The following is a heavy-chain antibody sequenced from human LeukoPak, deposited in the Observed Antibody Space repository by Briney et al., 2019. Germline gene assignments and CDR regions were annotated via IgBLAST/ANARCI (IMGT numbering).Heavy chain of an antibody. CDR2: MNQDGSAK. Sequence: GGSLRLSCAASGFTFSSYSMNWVRLAPGKGLEWVANMNQDGSAKFYVDSVKGRFTVSRDNTENSVYLQMSSLRVDDTAIYYCARDPDHGAIDFWGQGTLVTVSS. CDR1: GFTFSSYS. CDR3: ARDPDHGAIDF. J-gene: IGHJ4*02. V-gene: IGHV3-7*01. D-gene: IGHD3-10*01.